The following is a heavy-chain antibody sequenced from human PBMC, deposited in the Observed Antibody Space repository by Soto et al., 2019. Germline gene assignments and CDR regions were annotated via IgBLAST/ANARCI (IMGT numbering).Heavy chain of an antibody. V-gene: IGHV3-30*03. J-gene: IGHJ4*02. D-gene: IGHD3-10*01. CDR2: ISYDGSDK. CDR1: GFPFTSYG. CDR3: VGGQYYFDY. Sequence: QVQLVESGGGVVQPGRSLRLSCAASGFPFTSYGMQWVREGPDKGLEWVAIISYDGSDKYYADSVKGRFTISRDNSKNTLYLQMNSLISEDTALYYCVGGQYYFDYRGQGTLVIVSS.